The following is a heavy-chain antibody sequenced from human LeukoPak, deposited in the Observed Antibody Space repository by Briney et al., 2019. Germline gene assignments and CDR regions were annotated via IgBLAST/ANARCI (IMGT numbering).Heavy chain of an antibody. V-gene: IGHV3-21*01. Sequence: GGSLRLSCAASGFTFSSYSMNWVRQAPGKGLEWVSSISSSSSYIYYADSVKGRFTISRDNAKNSLYLQMNSLRAEDTAVYYCAREDLAVAGVKSLYYFDYWGQGTLATVSS. CDR2: ISSSSSYI. CDR3: AREDLAVAGVKSLYYFDY. J-gene: IGHJ4*02. CDR1: GFTFSSYS. D-gene: IGHD6-19*01.